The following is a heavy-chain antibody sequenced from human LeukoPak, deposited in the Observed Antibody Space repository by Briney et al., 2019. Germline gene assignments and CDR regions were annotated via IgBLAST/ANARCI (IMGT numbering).Heavy chain of an antibody. CDR2: ISYDGSNK. Sequence: PGGSLRLSCAASGFTFNSYGMNWVRQAPGKGLEWVAVISYDGSNKYYADSVKGRFTISRDNSKNTLYLQMNSLRAEDTAVYYCYGYDILTGYYALGYWGQGTLVTVSS. CDR1: GFTFNSYG. J-gene: IGHJ4*02. CDR3: YGYDILTGYYALGY. D-gene: IGHD3-9*01. V-gene: IGHV3-30*03.